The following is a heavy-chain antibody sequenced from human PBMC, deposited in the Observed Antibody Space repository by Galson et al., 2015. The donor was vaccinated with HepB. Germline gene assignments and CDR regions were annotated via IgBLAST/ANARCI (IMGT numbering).Heavy chain of an antibody. CDR1: GFTFSSYA. V-gene: IGHV3-30-3*01. J-gene: IGHJ3*02. D-gene: IGHD3-10*01. CDR2: ISYDGSNK. Sequence: SLRLSCAASGFTFSSYAMHWVRQAPGKGLEWVAVISYDGSNKYYADSVKGRFTISRDNSKNTLYLQINSLRAEDTAVYYCARDGDLWFGELLPGDAFDIWGQGTMVTVSS. CDR3: ARDGDLWFGELLPGDAFDI.